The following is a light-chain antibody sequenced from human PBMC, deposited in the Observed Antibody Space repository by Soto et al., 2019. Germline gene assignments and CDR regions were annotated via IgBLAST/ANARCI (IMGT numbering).Light chain of an antibody. Sequence: QSVLTQPASVSGSPGQSITISCTGSSSDIGDYDYVSWYQQHPGKAPKVLISEVSNRSSGVSNRFSGSKSGNTASLTISGLQAEYEADYYCNSYATGNTRVFGTGTKVTVL. J-gene: IGLJ1*01. V-gene: IGLV2-14*01. CDR2: EVS. CDR1: SSDIGDYDY. CDR3: NSYATGNTRV.